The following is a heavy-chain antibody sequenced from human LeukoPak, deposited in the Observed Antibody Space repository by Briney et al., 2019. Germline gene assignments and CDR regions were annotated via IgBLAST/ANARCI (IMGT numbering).Heavy chain of an antibody. CDR2: IYYSGST. CDR3: ARATYSSSLYFDY. J-gene: IGHJ4*02. Sequence: PSETLSLTCTVSGGSISSYYWSWIRQPPGKGLEWIGYIYYSGSTNYNPSLKSRVTISVDTSKNQFSLKLSSVTAADTAVYYCARATYSSSLYFDYWGQGTLVTVSS. V-gene: IGHV4-59*01. D-gene: IGHD6-6*01. CDR1: GGSISSYY.